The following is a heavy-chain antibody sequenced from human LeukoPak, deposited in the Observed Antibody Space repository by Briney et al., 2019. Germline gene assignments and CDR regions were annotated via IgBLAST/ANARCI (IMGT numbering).Heavy chain of an antibody. D-gene: IGHD2-15*01. V-gene: IGHV3-43*02. CDR3: AKLAATNLNNFDY. J-gene: IGHJ4*02. Sequence: GGSLRLSCAASGFTFSSYGMHWVRQAPGKGLEWVSLISGDGGSTYYADSVKGRFTISRDNSKNSLYLQMNSLRTEDTALYYCAKLAATNLNNFDYWGQGTLVTVSS. CDR1: GFTFSSYG. CDR2: ISGDGGST.